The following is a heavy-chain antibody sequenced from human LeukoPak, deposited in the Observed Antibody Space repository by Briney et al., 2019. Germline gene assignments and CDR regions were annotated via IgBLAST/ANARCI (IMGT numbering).Heavy chain of an antibody. J-gene: IGHJ5*02. CDR1: GGSISSSNW. Sequence: SETLSLTCAVSGGSISSSNWWSWVRQPPGKGLEWIGEIYHSGSTNYNPSLKSRVTISVDKSKNQFSLKLSSVTAADTAVYYCARQPPKYYYGSGSYPHPNWFDPWGQGTLVTVSS. D-gene: IGHD3-10*01. V-gene: IGHV4-4*02. CDR3: ARQPPKYYYGSGSYPHPNWFDP. CDR2: IYHSGST.